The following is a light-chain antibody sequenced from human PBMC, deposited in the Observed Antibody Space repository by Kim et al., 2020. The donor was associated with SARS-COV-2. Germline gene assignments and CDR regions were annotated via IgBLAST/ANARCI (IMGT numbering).Light chain of an antibody. V-gene: IGKV1-17*01. Sequence: ASVGASVPIPGRSSQDIRNDLGCYQQNPGRAPKRLIYGASSLQSGVPSRFSGSGSGTEFTLTISSLQPEDFATYFCLQHNPYPITFGQGTRLEIK. J-gene: IGKJ5*01. CDR1: QDIRND. CDR3: LQHNPYPIT. CDR2: GAS.